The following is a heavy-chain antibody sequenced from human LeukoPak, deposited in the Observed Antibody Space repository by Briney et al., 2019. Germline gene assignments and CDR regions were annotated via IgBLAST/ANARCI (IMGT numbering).Heavy chain of an antibody. J-gene: IGHJ4*02. CDR1: GGSISSYY. D-gene: IGHD3-16*02. Sequence: PSETLSLTCTVSGGSISSYYWSWIRQPPGKGLEWIGSIYYSGSTYYNPSLKSRVTISVDTSKNQFSLKLGSVTAADTAVYYCATPGPFMITFGGVIPGYFDYWGQGTLVTVSS. V-gene: IGHV4-39*07. CDR2: IYYSGST. CDR3: ATPGPFMITFGGVIPGYFDY.